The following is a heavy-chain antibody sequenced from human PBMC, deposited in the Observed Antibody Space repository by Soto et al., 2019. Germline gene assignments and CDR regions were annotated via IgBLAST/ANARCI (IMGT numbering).Heavy chain of an antibody. CDR3: ARDQDYGSGSYYFQH. J-gene: IGHJ1*01. V-gene: IGHV1-69*08. CDR2: IIPILGIA. D-gene: IGHD3-10*01. CDR1: GGTFSSYT. Sequence: QVQLVQSGAEVKKPGSSVKVSCKASGGTFSSYTISWVRQAPGQGLAWMGRIIPILGIANYAQKFQGRVTITADKSTSTADMELSSLRSEDTAVYYCARDQDYGSGSYYFQHWGQGTLVTVSS.